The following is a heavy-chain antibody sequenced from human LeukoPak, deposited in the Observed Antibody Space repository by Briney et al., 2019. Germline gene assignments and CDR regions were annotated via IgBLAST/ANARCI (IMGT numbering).Heavy chain of an antibody. CDR1: GYTFTSYA. V-gene: IGHV7-4-1*02. CDR3: ARDLRVDIVATSLPGY. J-gene: IGHJ4*02. CDR2: INTNTGNP. Sequence: GASVKVSCKASGYTFTSYAMNWVRQAPGQGLEWMGWINTNTGNPTYAQGFTGRFVFSLDTSVSTAYLQISSLKAEDTAVYYCARDLRVDIVATSLPGYWGQGTLVTVSS. D-gene: IGHD5-12*01.